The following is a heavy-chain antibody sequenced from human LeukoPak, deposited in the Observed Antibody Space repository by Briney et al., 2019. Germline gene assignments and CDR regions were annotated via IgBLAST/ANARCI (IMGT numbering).Heavy chain of an antibody. V-gene: IGHV3-30*02. J-gene: IGHJ4*02. CDR2: IRYDGSNK. CDR1: GFTFSNYG. D-gene: IGHD3-22*01. CDR3: AKDGSSGLEY. Sequence: GGSLRLSCAASGFTFSNYGMHWVRQAPGKGLEWVAFIRYDGSNKDYVDSVKGRFTISRDNSKNTLYLQMNSLRAEDTAVYYCAKDGSSGLEYWGQGTLVTVSS.